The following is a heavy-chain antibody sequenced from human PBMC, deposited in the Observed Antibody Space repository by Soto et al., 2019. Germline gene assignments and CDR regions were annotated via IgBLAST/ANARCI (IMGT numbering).Heavy chain of an antibody. D-gene: IGHD3-3*01. J-gene: IGHJ6*02. CDR3: ARDHTIPGMDV. CDR1: GFTVSSNY. V-gene: IGHV3-53*01. CDR2: IYSGGST. Sequence: GGSLRLSCAASGFTVSSNYMSWVRQAPGKGLEWVSVIYSGGSTYNADSVKGRFTISRDNSKNTLYLQMNSLRAEDTAVYYCARDHTIPGMDVWGQGTTVTVSS.